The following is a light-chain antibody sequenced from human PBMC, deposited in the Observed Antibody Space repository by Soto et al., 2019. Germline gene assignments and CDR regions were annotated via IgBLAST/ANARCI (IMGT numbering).Light chain of an antibody. CDR1: QSVSNY. CDR2: DAS. Sequence: EIVLTQSPATLSFSPGERATLSCRASQSVSNYLAWYQQKPGQAPRLLIYDASNRASGIPARFSGSGSGTDFTLTISSLQAEDVAVYYCQQYYNTPLTFGGGTKVDIK. CDR3: QQYYNTPLT. V-gene: IGKV3-11*01. J-gene: IGKJ4*01.